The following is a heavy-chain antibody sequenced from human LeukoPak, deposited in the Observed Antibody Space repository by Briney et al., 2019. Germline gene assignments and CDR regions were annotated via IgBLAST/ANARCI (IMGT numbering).Heavy chain of an antibody. V-gene: IGHV3-23*01. D-gene: IGHD3-22*01. CDR3: AKDNYYDSSGYSDY. Sequence: PGGSLRLSCAASGLTLSTYAMSWVRQAPGKGLEWVSAISSSGISTYYADSVKGRFTISRDNSKNTLYLQMNSLRAEDTAVYYCAKDNYYDSSGYSDYWGQGTLVTVSS. CDR2: ISSSGIST. CDR1: GLTLSTYA. J-gene: IGHJ4*02.